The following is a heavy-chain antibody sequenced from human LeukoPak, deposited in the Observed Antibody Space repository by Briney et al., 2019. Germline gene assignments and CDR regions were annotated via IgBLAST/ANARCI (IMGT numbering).Heavy chain of an antibody. J-gene: IGHJ5*02. CDR1: GGSISSSYW. V-gene: IGHV4-4*02. Sequence: PSGTLSLTCAVSGGSISSSYWWTWVRPPPGKGLEGIGNIYYSGSTYYNASLQSRVTISIETSKNQFSLRLNSVTAADTAMYYCASLGAYSSSWWGEYNWFDPWGQGTLVTVSS. CDR2: IYYSGST. CDR3: ASLGAYSSSWWGEYNWFDP. D-gene: IGHD6-13*01.